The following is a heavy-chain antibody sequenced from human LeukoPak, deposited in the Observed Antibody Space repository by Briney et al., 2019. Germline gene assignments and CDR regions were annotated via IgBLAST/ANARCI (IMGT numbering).Heavy chain of an antibody. Sequence: SETLSLTCTVSGDSISRTDHYWGWIRQPPGKGLEWIGTMYYSGSTYYNPSLKSRVTISVDTSSNQFSLKLSSLTAADTAVYYCARRGGDMPARGFMDVWGKGTTVTVSS. J-gene: IGHJ6*03. D-gene: IGHD3-16*01. CDR1: GDSISRTDHY. V-gene: IGHV4-39*07. CDR3: ARRGGDMPARGFMDV. CDR2: MYYSGST.